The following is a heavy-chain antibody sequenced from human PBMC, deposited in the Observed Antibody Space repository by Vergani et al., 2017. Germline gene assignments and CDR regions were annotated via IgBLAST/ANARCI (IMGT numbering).Heavy chain of an antibody. CDR1: GYTFTSYY. CDR2: INPSGGST. CDR3: ASEERGYYYDSSGYYSEYFQH. Sequence: QVQLVQSGAEVKKPGASVKVSCKASGYTFTSYYMHWVRQAPGQGLEWMGIINPSGGSTSYAQKFQGRVTMTRDTSTSTVYMELSSLRSEDTAVYYCASEERGYYYDSSGYYSEYFQHGGQGTLVTVSS. D-gene: IGHD3-22*01. V-gene: IGHV1-46*01. J-gene: IGHJ1*01.